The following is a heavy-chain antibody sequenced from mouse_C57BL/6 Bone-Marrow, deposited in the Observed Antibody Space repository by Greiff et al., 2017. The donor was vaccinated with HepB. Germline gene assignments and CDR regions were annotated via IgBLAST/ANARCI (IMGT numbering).Heavy chain of an antibody. CDR2: IDPEDGDT. CDR3: TTVEGNYAWFAY. D-gene: IGHD2-1*01. Sequence: EVQLVESGAELVRPGASVKLSCTASGFNFKDYYMQWVKQRPEQGLEWIGRIDPEDGDTEYDPKFQGKATMTADTSSNTAYLQLSILTSEDTAVSYCTTVEGNYAWFAYWGQGTLVTVSA. CDR1: GFNFKDYY. J-gene: IGHJ3*01. V-gene: IGHV14-1*01.